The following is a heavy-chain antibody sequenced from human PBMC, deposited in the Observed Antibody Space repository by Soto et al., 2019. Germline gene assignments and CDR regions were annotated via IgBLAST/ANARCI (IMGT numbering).Heavy chain of an antibody. CDR2: IYYSGST. Sequence: SETLSLTCTVSGGSISSYYWSWIRQPPGKGLEWIGYIYYSGSTNYNPSLKSRVTISVDTSKNQFSLKLSSVTAADTAVYYCARDGAYGDRWFDPWGQGTLVTVSS. V-gene: IGHV4-59*01. CDR1: GGSISSYY. CDR3: ARDGAYGDRWFDP. D-gene: IGHD4-17*01. J-gene: IGHJ5*02.